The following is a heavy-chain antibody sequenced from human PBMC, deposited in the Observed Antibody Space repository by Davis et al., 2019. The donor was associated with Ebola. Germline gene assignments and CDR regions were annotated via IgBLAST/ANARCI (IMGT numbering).Heavy chain of an antibody. V-gene: IGHV1-69*13. CDR1: GGIFITYG. CDR3: VRTPVKFGRLPRGHFDY. D-gene: IGHD3-10*01. CDR2: VIPIFGAA. J-gene: IGHJ4*02. Sequence: SVKVSCKVSGGIFITYGISWVRQAPGQGLAWMGGVIPIFGAAMYSPEFQDRVTINADEPTSTVYMELRSLRADDTAVYYCVRTPVKFGRLPRGHFDYWGQGALVTVSS.